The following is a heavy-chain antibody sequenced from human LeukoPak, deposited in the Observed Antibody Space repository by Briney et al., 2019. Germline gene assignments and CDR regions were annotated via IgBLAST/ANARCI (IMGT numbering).Heavy chain of an antibody. CDR2: IYHRGST. Sequence: PSETLSLTCTVSGYPISSGHYWGWIRQPAGKGLEWIGTIYHRGSTYYNPSLKSRVTISVDTSKNQFSLNLSSVTAADTAVYYCARVGRYAFDIWGQGTMVSVSS. CDR1: GYPISSGHY. V-gene: IGHV4-38-2*02. D-gene: IGHD1-1*01. CDR3: ARVGRYAFDI. J-gene: IGHJ3*02.